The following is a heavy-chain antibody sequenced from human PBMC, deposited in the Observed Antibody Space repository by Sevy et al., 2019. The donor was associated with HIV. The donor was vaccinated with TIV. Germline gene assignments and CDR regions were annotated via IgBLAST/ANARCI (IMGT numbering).Heavy chain of an antibody. D-gene: IGHD3-22*01. CDR2: INSDGSST. J-gene: IGHJ6*02. CDR1: GFTFSSYW. Sequence: GGSLRLSCAASGFTFSSYWMHWVRQAPGKGLVWVSRINSDGSSTSYADSVKGRFTISRDNAKNTLYLQTNSLRAEDTAVYYCARVHQDSSGYFLYYYYYGMDVWGQGTTVTVSS. CDR3: ARVHQDSSGYFLYYYYYGMDV. V-gene: IGHV3-74*01.